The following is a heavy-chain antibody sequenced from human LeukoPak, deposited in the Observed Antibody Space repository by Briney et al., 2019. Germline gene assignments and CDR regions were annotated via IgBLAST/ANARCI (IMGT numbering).Heavy chain of an antibody. Sequence: GASVKVSCKASGYTFTAYYMHWVRQAPGQGLEWMGWINPNSGGTNYAQKFQGRVTMTRDTSINTAYMELSRLRSDDTAVYYCVREGSSSSSDYYYYYMDVWGNGTTVTVSS. J-gene: IGHJ6*03. CDR1: GYTFTAYY. CDR3: VREGSSSSSDYYYYYMDV. V-gene: IGHV1-2*02. D-gene: IGHD6-6*01. CDR2: INPNSGGT.